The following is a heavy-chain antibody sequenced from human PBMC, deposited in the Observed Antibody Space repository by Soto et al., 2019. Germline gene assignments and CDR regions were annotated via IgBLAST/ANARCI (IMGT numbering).Heavy chain of an antibody. J-gene: IGHJ6*02. CDR2: INADYGNT. V-gene: IGHV1-18*01. CDR3: AWCIQGDYYYGMDV. D-gene: IGHD5-18*01. Sequence: QAQLVQSGAEVRKPGASVKVSCKASGYTFYSHSISWVRQAPGQGLEWMGRINADYGNTQYAQKFRGRVTMTTDTSTTTVYMELTNLRSDDTAVYYCAWCIQGDYYYGMDVWGQGTTVNVSS. CDR1: GYTFYSHS.